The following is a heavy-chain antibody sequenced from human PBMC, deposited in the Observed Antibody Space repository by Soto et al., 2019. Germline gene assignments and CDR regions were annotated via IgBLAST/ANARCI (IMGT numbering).Heavy chain of an antibody. V-gene: IGHV4-34*01. CDR1: GGSFSGYY. D-gene: IGHD2-2*01. CDR3: ASEVYCSSTSCYETPRSGYYYYYGMDV. CDR2: INHSGST. J-gene: IGHJ6*02. Sequence: QVQLQQWGAGLLKPSETLSLTCAVYGGSFSGYYWSWIRQPPGKGLEWIGEINHSGSTNYNPSLKSRVTISVYSAKNQFSLKLSSVTAADTAVYYCASEVYCSSTSCYETPRSGYYYYYGMDVWGQGTTVTVSS.